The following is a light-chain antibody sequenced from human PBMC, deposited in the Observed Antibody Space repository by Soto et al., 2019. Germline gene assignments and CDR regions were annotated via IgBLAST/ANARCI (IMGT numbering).Light chain of an antibody. CDR3: SSYTSSSTYV. Sequence: QSALTQPASVSGSPGQSIAIACTGTSSDVGAYDYVSWYQQHPGKAPKVMIYDVTNRPSGVSNRFSGSKSGNTASLTSSWLQAEDEADYYCSSYTSSSTYVFGTGTKLTVL. CDR1: SSDVGAYDY. V-gene: IGLV2-14*01. J-gene: IGLJ1*01. CDR2: DVT.